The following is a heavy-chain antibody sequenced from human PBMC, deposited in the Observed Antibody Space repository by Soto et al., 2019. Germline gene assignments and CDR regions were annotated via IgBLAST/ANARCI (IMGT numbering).Heavy chain of an antibody. CDR3: ARGVAGPFDAFDI. Sequence: SETLSLTCTVSGGSISSSSYYWGWIRQPPGKGLEWIGSIYYSGSTYYNPSLKSRVTISVDTSKNQFSLKLSSVTAADTAVYYCARGVAGPFDAFDIWGQGTMVTVSS. D-gene: IGHD6-19*01. J-gene: IGHJ3*02. V-gene: IGHV4-39*01. CDR2: IYYSGST. CDR1: GGSISSSSYY.